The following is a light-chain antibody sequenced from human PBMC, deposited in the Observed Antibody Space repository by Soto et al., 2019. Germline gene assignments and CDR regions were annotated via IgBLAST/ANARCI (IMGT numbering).Light chain of an antibody. V-gene: IGLV2-23*02. CDR3: CSYAGSSTS. CDR2: EVS. J-gene: IGLJ1*01. Sequence: QSVLTQPASVSGSPGQSITISCTGTSSDVGSYNLVSWYQQHPGKAPKLMFYEVSKRPSGFSNRFSGSNSGNTASLTFSGLQAEDEADYYCCSYAGSSTSFGTGTQLTVL. CDR1: SSDVGSYNL.